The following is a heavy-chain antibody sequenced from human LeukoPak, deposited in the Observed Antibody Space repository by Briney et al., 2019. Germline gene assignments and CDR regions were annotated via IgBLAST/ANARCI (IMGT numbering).Heavy chain of an antibody. D-gene: IGHD2-2*01. CDR2: INHSGST. J-gene: IGHJ4*02. CDR1: GGSFSGYY. V-gene: IGHV4-34*01. Sequence: SETLSLTCAVYGGSFSGYYWSWIRQPPGKGLEWIGEINHSGSTNYNPSLKSRVTISVDTSKNQFSLKLSSVTAADTAAYYCARGWPAALDYWGQGTLVTVSS. CDR3: ARGWPAALDY.